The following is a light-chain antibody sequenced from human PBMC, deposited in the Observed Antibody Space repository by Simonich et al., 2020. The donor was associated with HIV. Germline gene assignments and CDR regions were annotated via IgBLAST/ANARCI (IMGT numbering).Light chain of an antibody. CDR3: MQGTLWWT. CDR2: LGS. V-gene: IGKV2-28*01. CDR1: QSLLHSNGYNY. Sequence: DIVMTQSPLSLPVTPGEPASISCRSSQSLLHSNGYNYLDWYLQRPGQSPQLLIYLGSNRDSGVPDRVSGSGSDTDFTLKISRVEAEDVGIYYCMQGTLWWTFGQGTKVEIK. J-gene: IGKJ1*01.